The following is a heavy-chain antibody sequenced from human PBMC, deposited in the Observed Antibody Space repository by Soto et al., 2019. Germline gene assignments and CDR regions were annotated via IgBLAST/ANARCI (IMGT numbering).Heavy chain of an antibody. CDR3: AKVQYDYVWGSPRGSFDY. CDR2: ISYDGSNK. CDR1: GFTFSSSG. D-gene: IGHD3-16*01. Sequence: PGGSLRLSCAASGFTFSSSGMHWVRQAPGKGLEWVAVISYDGSNKYYADSVKGRFTISRDNSKNTLYLQMNSLRAEDTAVYYCAKVQYDYVWGSPRGSFDYWGQGTLVTVSS. J-gene: IGHJ4*02. V-gene: IGHV3-30*18.